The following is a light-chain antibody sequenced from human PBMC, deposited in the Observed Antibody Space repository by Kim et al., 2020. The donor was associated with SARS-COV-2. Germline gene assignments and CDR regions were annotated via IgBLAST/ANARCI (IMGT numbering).Light chain of an antibody. CDR3: ATWDDSLGGVL. V-gene: IGLV1-44*01. CDR1: AAEIATYT. Sequence: GKRVTVTVAGSAAEIATYTIPWNLQRPATTPKLLNFRTNLRPSGVADRISGAKSGASASQATSGLQSEDEAHYYCATWDDSLGGVLFGGGTQLTVL. CDR2: RTN. J-gene: IGLJ2*01.